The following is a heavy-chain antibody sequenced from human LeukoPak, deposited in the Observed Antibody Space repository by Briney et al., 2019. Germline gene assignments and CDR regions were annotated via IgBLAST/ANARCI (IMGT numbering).Heavy chain of an antibody. Sequence: GGSLRLSCAASGFTFSSYEMNWVGQAPGKGLEGVSYISSRGSTIYYADSVKGRFTISRDNAKNSLYLQMNSLRAEDTAVYYCARRMEAGYCSGGSCYSFDYWGQGTLVTVSS. CDR3: ARRMEAGYCSGGSCYSFDY. CDR2: ISSRGSTI. CDR1: GFTFSSYE. D-gene: IGHD2-15*01. J-gene: IGHJ4*02. V-gene: IGHV3-48*03.